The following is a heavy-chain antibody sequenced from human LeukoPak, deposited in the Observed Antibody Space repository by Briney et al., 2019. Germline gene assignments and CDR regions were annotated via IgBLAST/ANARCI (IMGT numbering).Heavy chain of an antibody. CDR3: ARDQKFGVVIITHAFDI. V-gene: IGHV4-4*07. CDR1: GGSTSSYY. Sequence: PSETLSLTCTVSGGSTSSYYWSWIRQPAGKGLEWIGRIYTSGSTNYNPSLKSRVTMSVDTSKNQFSLKLSSVTAADTAVYYCARDQKFGVVIITHAFDIWGQGTMVTVSS. D-gene: IGHD3-3*01. J-gene: IGHJ3*02. CDR2: IYTSGST.